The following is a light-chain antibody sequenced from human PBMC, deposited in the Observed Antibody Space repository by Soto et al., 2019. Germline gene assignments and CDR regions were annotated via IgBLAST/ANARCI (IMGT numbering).Light chain of an antibody. CDR2: KAS. J-gene: IGKJ1*01. CDR3: QHYNSYSEA. Sequence: DIQMTQSPSSLSASVGNRVTITCRASQTISSWLAWYQQKPGKVPKLLIYKASTLKSGVPSRFSGSGSGTEFTLTISSLQPDDFATYYCQHYNSYSEAFGQGTKVDIK. V-gene: IGKV1-5*03. CDR1: QTISSW.